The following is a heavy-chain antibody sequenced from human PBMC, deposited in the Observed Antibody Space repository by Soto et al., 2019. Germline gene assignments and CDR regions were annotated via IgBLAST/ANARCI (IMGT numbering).Heavy chain of an antibody. Sequence: QVQLVQSGAEVRKPGASVKVSCKASGYTFTTYGISWVRQAPGQGLEWMGWISGYNGHTKYAQKFQGRVTMTTDTSXXTVDMDLRSLRYDDTAVYYCAREGEMPYYYYGLDVWGQGTTVTVSS. J-gene: IGHJ6*02. CDR3: AREGEMPYYYYGLDV. CDR2: ISGYNGHT. D-gene: IGHD3-16*01. V-gene: IGHV1-18*01. CDR1: GYTFTTYG.